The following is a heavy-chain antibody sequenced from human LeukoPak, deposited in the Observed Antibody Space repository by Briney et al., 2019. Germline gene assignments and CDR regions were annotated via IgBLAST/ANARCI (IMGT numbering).Heavy chain of an antibody. D-gene: IGHD2-15*01. V-gene: IGHV4-39*01. CDR2: IYYSGST. CDR1: GGSISSSSYY. J-gene: IGHJ5*02. Sequence: SETLSLTCTVSGGSISSSSYYWGWIRQPPGKGLEWIGSIYYSGSTYYNPSLKSRVTISVDTSKNQFSLKLSSVTAADTAVYYCAILVAAATLVNWFDPWGQGTLVTVSS. CDR3: AILVAAATLVNWFDP.